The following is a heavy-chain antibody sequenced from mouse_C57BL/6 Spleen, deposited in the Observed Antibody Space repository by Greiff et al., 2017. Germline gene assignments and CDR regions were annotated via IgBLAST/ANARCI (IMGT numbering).Heavy chain of an antibody. D-gene: IGHD4-1*01. V-gene: IGHV1-26*01. Sequence: VQLQQSGPELVKPGASVKISCKASGYTFTDYYMNWVKQSPGKSLEWIGDINPNNGGTSYNQKFKGKATLTVDKSSSTAYMELRSLTSEDSAVYYCARETGTHDYWGQGTTLTVSS. CDR1: GYTFTDYY. J-gene: IGHJ2*01. CDR3: ARETGTHDY. CDR2: INPNNGGT.